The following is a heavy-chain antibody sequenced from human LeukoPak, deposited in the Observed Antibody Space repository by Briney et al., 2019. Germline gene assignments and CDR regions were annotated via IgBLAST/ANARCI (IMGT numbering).Heavy chain of an antibody. Sequence: SVKVSCKASGGTFSSYAISWVRQAPGQGLEWMGRIIPIFGTANYAQKFQGRATITTDESTSTAYMELSSLRSEDTAVYYCLLRNDFWSGGAFDIWGQGTMVTVSS. CDR2: IIPIFGTA. CDR3: LLRNDFWSGGAFDI. CDR1: GGTFSSYA. V-gene: IGHV1-69*05. J-gene: IGHJ3*02. D-gene: IGHD3-3*01.